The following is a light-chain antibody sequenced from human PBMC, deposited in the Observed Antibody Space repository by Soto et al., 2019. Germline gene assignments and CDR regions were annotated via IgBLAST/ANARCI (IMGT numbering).Light chain of an antibody. Sequence: QSVLNQSPSASGTPGPRVTVSWSVISANIGAHTVDWYQLLPGTAPKVLIYVDNQRPSGVPDRFSGYKSGTSASLAIDRLQSEDEADYYCAAWDDSLNGFVVGTRTKGTVL. CDR2: VDN. CDR3: AAWDDSLNGFV. CDR1: SANIGAHT. J-gene: IGLJ1*01. V-gene: IGLV1-44*01.